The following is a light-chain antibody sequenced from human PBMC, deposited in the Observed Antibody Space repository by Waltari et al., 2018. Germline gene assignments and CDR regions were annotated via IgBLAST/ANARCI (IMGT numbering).Light chain of an antibody. CDR1: SSDVGGYNY. Sequence: QSALTQPASVSGSPGQSITIPCTGTSSDVGGYNYVPWYQQHPGKAPKLMIYDVSKRPSGVSNRFSGSKSGNTASLTISGLQAEDEADYYCSSYTSSSPYVFGTGTKVTVL. V-gene: IGLV2-14*01. J-gene: IGLJ1*01. CDR3: SSYTSSSPYV. CDR2: DVS.